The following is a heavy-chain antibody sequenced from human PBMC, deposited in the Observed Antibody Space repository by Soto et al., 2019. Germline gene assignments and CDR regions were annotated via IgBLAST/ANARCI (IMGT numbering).Heavy chain of an antibody. D-gene: IGHD5-12*01. CDR3: ARHHGPTTSENWFDP. V-gene: IGHV1-18*01. CDR2: ISTYSGDT. Sequence: QVHLVQAGVEVKTPGASVKVSCQASGSTFFTYDISWVRQAPGQGLEWMGWISTYSGDTKYAQKFQGRVTMTTDTSTTTAYRELRSLRSDDTAVYYCARHHGPTTSENWFDPWGQGTLVTVSS. CDR1: GSTFFTYD. J-gene: IGHJ5*02.